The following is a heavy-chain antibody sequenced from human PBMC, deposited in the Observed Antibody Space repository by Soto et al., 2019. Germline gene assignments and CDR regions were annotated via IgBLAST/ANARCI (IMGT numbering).Heavy chain of an antibody. Sequence: PVVSLRLSCAASGFTVSGNFLTWVRQAPGRGLEWVSLIYSGGSTYYADSVKGRFTISRDSSKNTLYLQMNSLRAEDTAVYYCASSGSGYYHYYGMDVWGQGTTVTVSS. V-gene: IGHV3-53*01. CDR1: GFTVSGNF. J-gene: IGHJ6*02. CDR2: IYSGGST. D-gene: IGHD3-22*01. CDR3: ASSGSGYYHYYGMDV.